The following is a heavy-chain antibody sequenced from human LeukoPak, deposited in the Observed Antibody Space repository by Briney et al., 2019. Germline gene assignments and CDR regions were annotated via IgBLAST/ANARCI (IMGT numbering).Heavy chain of an antibody. CDR3: ARAPDYGGYYFDY. V-gene: IGHV1-69*04. D-gene: IGHD4-23*01. Sequence: SVKVSCKASGGTFSSYAISWVRQAPGQGLEWMGRIIPILGIANYAQKFQGRVTITADKSTSTAYMELSSLRSEDTAVYYCARAPDYGGYYFDYWGQGTLVTVSS. CDR1: GGTFSSYA. J-gene: IGHJ4*02. CDR2: IIPILGIA.